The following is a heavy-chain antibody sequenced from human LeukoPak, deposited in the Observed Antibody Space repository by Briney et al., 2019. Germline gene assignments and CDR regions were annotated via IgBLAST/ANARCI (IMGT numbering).Heavy chain of an antibody. D-gene: IGHD1-26*01. J-gene: IGHJ4*02. Sequence: GGSLRLSCAASGFTFGGYAMSWVRQAPGKGLEWVSTITASGDTTYYADSVKGRFTISRDNSKNTLYLQMNSLRAEDTAVYYCAKADIVGATFRIDYWGQGTLVTVSS. CDR1: GFTFGGYA. CDR3: AKADIVGATFRIDY. V-gene: IGHV3-23*01. CDR2: ITASGDTT.